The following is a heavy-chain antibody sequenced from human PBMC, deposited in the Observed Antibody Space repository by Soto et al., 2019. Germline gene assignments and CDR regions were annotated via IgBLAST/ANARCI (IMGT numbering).Heavy chain of an antibody. D-gene: IGHD3-3*01. CDR1: GYTFTSYG. CDR2: ISAYNGNT. V-gene: IGHV1-18*01. Sequence: ASVKVSCKASGYTFTSYGISWVRQAPGQGLEWMGWISAYNGNTNYAQKLQGRVTMTTDTSTSTAYMELRSLRSDDTAVYYCARDLFLGSGYLPTCFDYWGQGTLVTVSS. J-gene: IGHJ4*02. CDR3: ARDLFLGSGYLPTCFDY.